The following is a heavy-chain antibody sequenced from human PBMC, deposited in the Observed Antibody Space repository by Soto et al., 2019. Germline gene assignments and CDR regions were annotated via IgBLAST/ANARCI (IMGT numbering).Heavy chain of an antibody. D-gene: IGHD4-4*01. V-gene: IGHV1-18*04. Sequence: QVQLVQSGAEVKKPGASVKVSCKASGYTFTSYGISWVRQAPGQRLEWMGWISAYNGNTNYAQKLQGRVTMTTDTSTSTDYMELRSLRSGDTDVYYCARGAEVTHHYYYYYYGMDVWGQGTTVNVSS. CDR1: GYTFTSYG. CDR3: ARGAEVTHHYYYYYYGMDV. CDR2: ISAYNGNT. J-gene: IGHJ6*02.